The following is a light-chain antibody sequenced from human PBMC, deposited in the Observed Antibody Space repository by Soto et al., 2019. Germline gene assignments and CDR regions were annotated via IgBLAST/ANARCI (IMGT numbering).Light chain of an antibody. J-gene: IGKJ3*01. CDR2: LGS. V-gene: IGKV2-28*01. CDR1: QSLLHSNGYNY. Sequence: DIVMTQSPLSLPVTPGEPASISCRSSQSLLHSNGYNYFDWYLQKPGQSPQLLIYLGSNRASGVPDRFSGSGSGTDFTLKISTVEAEDVGVYYCIQPLQTPITIGPGTKVDIK. CDR3: IQPLQTPIT.